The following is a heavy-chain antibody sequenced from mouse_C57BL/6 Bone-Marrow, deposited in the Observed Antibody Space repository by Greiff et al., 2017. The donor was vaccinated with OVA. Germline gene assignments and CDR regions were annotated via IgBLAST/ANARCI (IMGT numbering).Heavy chain of an antibody. CDR3: ARGGAYGSSLYYFDY. Sequence: QVQLKQPGAELVMPGASVKLSCKASGYTFTSYWMHWVKQRPGQGLEWIGEIDPSDSYTNYNQKFKGKSTLTVDKSSSTAYMQLSSLTSEDSAVYYGARGGAYGSSLYYFDYWGQGTTLTVSS. CDR1: GYTFTSYW. CDR2: IDPSDSYT. D-gene: IGHD1-1*01. V-gene: IGHV1-69*01. J-gene: IGHJ2*01.